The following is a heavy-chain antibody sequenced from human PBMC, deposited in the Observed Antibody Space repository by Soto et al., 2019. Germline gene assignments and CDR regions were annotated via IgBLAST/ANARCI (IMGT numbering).Heavy chain of an antibody. CDR3: ARDRGYCTNGVCFPVQYYFDY. Sequence: GGSLRLSCAASGFTFSSYGMHWVRQAPGKGLEWVAVIWYDGSNKYYADSVKGRFTISRDNSKNTLYLQMNSLRAEDTAVYYCARDRGYCTNGVCFPVQYYFDYWGQGTLVTVSS. V-gene: IGHV3-33*01. D-gene: IGHD2-8*01. CDR1: GFTFSSYG. J-gene: IGHJ4*02. CDR2: IWYDGSNK.